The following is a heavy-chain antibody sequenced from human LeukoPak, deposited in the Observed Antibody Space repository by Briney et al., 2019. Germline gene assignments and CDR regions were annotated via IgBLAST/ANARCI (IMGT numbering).Heavy chain of an antibody. Sequence: SETLSLTCAVSGYSISSGYYWGWIRQPPGKGLEWIGSIYHSGSTYYNPSLKSRLTISVDTSKNQFSLKLSSVTAADTAVYYCARLYDFWSGFGFDPWGQGTLVTVSS. J-gene: IGHJ5*02. CDR3: ARLYDFWSGFGFDP. CDR1: GYSISSGYY. D-gene: IGHD3-3*01. CDR2: IYHSGST. V-gene: IGHV4-38-2*01.